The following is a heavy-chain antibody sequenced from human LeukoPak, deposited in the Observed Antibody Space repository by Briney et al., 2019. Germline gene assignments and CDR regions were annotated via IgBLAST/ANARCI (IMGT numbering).Heavy chain of an antibody. CDR3: ARPRLLWFGELSGAFDY. Sequence: PGGSLRLSCAASGFTFSSYWMSWVRQAPGKGLEWVANIKQDGSEKYYVDSVKGRFTISRDNAKNSLYLQMNSLRAEDTAVYYCARPRLLWFGELSGAFDYWGQGTLVTVSS. CDR2: IKQDGSEK. J-gene: IGHJ4*02. V-gene: IGHV3-7*01. CDR1: GFTFSSYW. D-gene: IGHD3-10*01.